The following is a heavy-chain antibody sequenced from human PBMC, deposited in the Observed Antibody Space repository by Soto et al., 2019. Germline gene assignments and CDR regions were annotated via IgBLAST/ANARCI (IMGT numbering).Heavy chain of an antibody. J-gene: IGHJ6*02. Sequence: GGSLRLSCAASGFTFSSYAMSWVRQAPGKGLEWVSAISGSGGSTYYADSVKGRFTISRDNSKNTLYLQMNSLRAEDTAVYYCAKDISPRFYDIRPLWYYYYGMDVWGQGTTVTVSS. CDR2: ISGSGGST. CDR1: GFTFSSYA. V-gene: IGHV3-23*01. D-gene: IGHD3-9*01. CDR3: AKDISPRFYDIRPLWYYYYGMDV.